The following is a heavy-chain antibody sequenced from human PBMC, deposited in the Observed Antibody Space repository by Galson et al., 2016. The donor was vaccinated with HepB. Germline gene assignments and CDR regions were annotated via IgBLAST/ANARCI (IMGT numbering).Heavy chain of an antibody. V-gene: IGHV4-39*01. Sequence: LSLTCSVSGGSIGPGAYYWDWIRQSPGKGLEWIGNLYFGGNTYYNPSLRSRVTISVDASRNEFSLKLTPVTAADTAVYYCARRPYSYFDDSTSLDSWGQGTLVTVSS. J-gene: IGHJ4*02. CDR2: LYFGGNT. CDR3: ARRPYSYFDDSTSLDS. D-gene: IGHD3-22*01. CDR1: GGSIGPGAYY.